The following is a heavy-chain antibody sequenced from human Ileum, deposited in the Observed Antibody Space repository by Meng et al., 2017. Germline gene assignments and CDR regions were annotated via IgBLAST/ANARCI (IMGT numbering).Heavy chain of an antibody. CDR3: ARGGSSAWY. CDR1: GFTVSSTW. Sequence: LVESRGGYVQPVWSPGLSAAASGFTVSSTWLDWLRQAPGKGLVWVSRMNSDGTTTDYADSVKGRFTISRDNAKNTLHLQMNSLRAEDTAVYYCARGGSSAWYWGQGALVTVSS. J-gene: IGHJ4*02. D-gene: IGHD6-19*01. V-gene: IGHV3-74*01. CDR2: MNSDGTTT.